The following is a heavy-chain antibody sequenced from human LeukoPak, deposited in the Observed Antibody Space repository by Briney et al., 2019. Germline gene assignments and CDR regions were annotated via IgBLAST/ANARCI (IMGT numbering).Heavy chain of an antibody. Sequence: GGSLRLSCAASGFTVSSNYMSWVRQAPGKGLEWVSVIYSGGSTYYADSVRGRFTISRDNSKNTLYLQMNSLRAEDTAVYYCARVSLRRNFDYWGQGTLVTVSS. J-gene: IGHJ4*02. D-gene: IGHD3-22*01. CDR3: ARVSLRRNFDY. V-gene: IGHV3-53*01. CDR1: GFTVSSNY. CDR2: IYSGGST.